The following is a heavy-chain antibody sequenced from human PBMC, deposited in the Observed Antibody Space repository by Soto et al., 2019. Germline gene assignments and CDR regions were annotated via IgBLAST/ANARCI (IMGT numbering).Heavy chain of an antibody. CDR2: ILNDASGH. V-gene: IGHV3-33*06. Sequence: GGSLRLSCAASGFTFSRHGMHWVRQTPGKGLEWLAVILNDASGHWYADSVKGRFTISRDNFENTLYLQMNGLRLEDTAMYYCAKDRPRRTSGYFFDYWGQGTQVTVSS. D-gene: IGHD1-1*01. CDR1: GFTFSRHG. CDR3: AKDRPRRTSGYFFDY. J-gene: IGHJ4*02.